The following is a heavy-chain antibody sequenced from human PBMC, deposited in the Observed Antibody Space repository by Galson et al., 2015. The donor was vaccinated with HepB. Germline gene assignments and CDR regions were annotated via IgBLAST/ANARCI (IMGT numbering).Heavy chain of an antibody. CDR3: ARSGVISGYESYWYFDL. Sequence: SLRLSCAASGFTFSSYWMHWVRQAPGKGLVWVSRINSVGSSTNYADSVKGRFTISRDNAKNTLYLQMNSLRAEDTAVYYCARSGVISGYESYWYFDLWGRGTLFTVSS. CDR2: INSVGSST. CDR1: GFTFSSYW. D-gene: IGHD5-12*01. J-gene: IGHJ2*01. V-gene: IGHV3-74*01.